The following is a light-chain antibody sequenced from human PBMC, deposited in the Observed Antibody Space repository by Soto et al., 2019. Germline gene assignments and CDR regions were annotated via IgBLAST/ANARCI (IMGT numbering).Light chain of an antibody. J-gene: IGLJ3*02. V-gene: IGLV1-44*01. CDR2: SHD. CDR1: SSNSGSST. CDR3: ATWDDSLQSPV. Sequence: QSALTQPPSASGTPGQTITISCSGSSSNSGSSTVHWYQQLPGTATTRLIYSHDQRPSGVPDRFSGCKSGTSASLAIRGLQSEDEADYYCATWDDSLQSPVFGGGPKVTV.